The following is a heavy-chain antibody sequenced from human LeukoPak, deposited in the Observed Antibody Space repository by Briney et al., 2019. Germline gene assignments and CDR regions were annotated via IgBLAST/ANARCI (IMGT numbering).Heavy chain of an antibody. D-gene: IGHD5-18*01. CDR1: GFTFSSYA. CDR3: ARGSWIQLWFIDY. Sequence: PGRSLRLSCAASGFTFSSYAMHWVRQAPGKGLEWVAVISYDGSNKYYADSVKGRFTISRDNSKNTLYLQMNSLRAEDTAVYYCARGSWIQLWFIDYWGQGTLVTVSS. CDR2: ISYDGSNK. J-gene: IGHJ4*02. V-gene: IGHV3-30-3*01.